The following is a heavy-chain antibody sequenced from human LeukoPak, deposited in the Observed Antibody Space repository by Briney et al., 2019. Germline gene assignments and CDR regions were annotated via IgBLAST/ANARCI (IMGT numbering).Heavy chain of an antibody. J-gene: IGHJ6*02. Sequence: PGGSLRLSCAASGFTFSSYGMHWVRQAPGKGLEWVAVIWYDGSNKYYADSVKGRFTISRDNSKNTLYLQMNSLRAEDTAVYYCARDLNWLSLDYGRDVWGQGTTVTVSS. CDR3: ARDLNWLSLDYGRDV. CDR1: GFTFSSYG. V-gene: IGHV3-33*01. D-gene: IGHD3-9*01. CDR2: IWYDGSNK.